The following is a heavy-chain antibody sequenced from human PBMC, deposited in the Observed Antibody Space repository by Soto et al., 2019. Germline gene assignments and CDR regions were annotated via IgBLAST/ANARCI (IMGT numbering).Heavy chain of an antibody. Sequence: PSETLSLTCAVYGGSFSGYYWSWIRQPPGKGLEWIGEINHSGSTNYNPSLKSRVTISVDTSKNQFSLKLSSVTAADTAVYYCASPLLRYFDWLTDYWGQGTLVTVSS. D-gene: IGHD3-9*01. V-gene: IGHV4-34*01. CDR3: ASPLLRYFDWLTDY. CDR1: GGSFSGYY. CDR2: INHSGST. J-gene: IGHJ4*02.